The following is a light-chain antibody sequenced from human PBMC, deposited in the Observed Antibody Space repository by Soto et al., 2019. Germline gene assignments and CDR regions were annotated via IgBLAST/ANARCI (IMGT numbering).Light chain of an antibody. CDR2: KAS. CDR1: QSISSW. V-gene: IGKV1-5*03. J-gene: IGKJ1*01. CDR3: QQYNSYWT. Sequence: DIQMTQSPSTLSASVGDRVTITCRASQSISSWLAWYQQKPGKAPKLRIYKASSLESGVPSRFSGSGSGTEFTLTISSLKPDDFATYYGQQYNSYWTFGQGTKVEIK.